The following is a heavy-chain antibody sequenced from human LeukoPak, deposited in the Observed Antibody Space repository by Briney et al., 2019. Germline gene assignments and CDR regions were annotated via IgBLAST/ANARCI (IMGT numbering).Heavy chain of an antibody. Sequence: ASVKVSCKASGGTFSSYAISWVRQAPGQGLEWMGGIIPIFGTANYAQKFQGRVTITADKSTSTAYMELSSLRSEDTAVYYCARKGVAVADRYAFGIWGQGTMVTVSS. CDR1: GGTFSSYA. J-gene: IGHJ3*02. D-gene: IGHD6-19*01. CDR3: ARKGVAVADRYAFGI. CDR2: IIPIFGTA. V-gene: IGHV1-69*06.